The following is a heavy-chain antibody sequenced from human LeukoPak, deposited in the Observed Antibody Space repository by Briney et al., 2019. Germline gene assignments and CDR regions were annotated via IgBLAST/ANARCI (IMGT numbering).Heavy chain of an antibody. CDR3: ARELLGGFSNWFNP. Sequence: PGGSLRLSCAASGFTVSSNYMRWVRQAPGKGLEWVSVIYSGGSTYYADSVKGRFTISRDNSKNTLYLQMNSLRAEDTAVYYCARELLGGFSNWFNPWGQGTLVTVSS. D-gene: IGHD2-15*01. CDR2: IYSGGST. V-gene: IGHV3-66*02. J-gene: IGHJ5*02. CDR1: GFTVSSNY.